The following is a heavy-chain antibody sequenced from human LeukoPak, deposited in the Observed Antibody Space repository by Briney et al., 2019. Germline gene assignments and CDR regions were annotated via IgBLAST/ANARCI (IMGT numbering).Heavy chain of an antibody. Sequence: GGFLRLSCAASGFTFSTYWMCWVRQAPGKGLEWVANIRQDGSAKYYLDSVKGRFTISRDNAKNSLYLQMNSLRAEDTAVYYCAKDEIEYSSGWYDGFCFDYWGQGTLVTVSS. CDR3: AKDEIEYSSGWYDGFCFDY. CDR1: GFTFSTYW. J-gene: IGHJ4*02. V-gene: IGHV3-7*03. CDR2: IRQDGSAK. D-gene: IGHD6-19*01.